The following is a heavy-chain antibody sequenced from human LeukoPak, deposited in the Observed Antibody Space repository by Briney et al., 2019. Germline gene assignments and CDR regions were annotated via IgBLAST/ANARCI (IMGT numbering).Heavy chain of an antibody. D-gene: IGHD3-22*01. CDR3: ARGPFSNYHDSSGYDFDY. Sequence: ASVKVSCKASGYIFTGYYMHWVRQAPGQGLEWMGWINPNSGDTNYAQKFQGRVTMTRDTSISTAYMELSRLRSDDTAVYYCARGPFSNYHDSSGYDFDYWGQGTLVTVSS. V-gene: IGHV1-2*02. CDR1: GYIFTGYY. CDR2: INPNSGDT. J-gene: IGHJ4*02.